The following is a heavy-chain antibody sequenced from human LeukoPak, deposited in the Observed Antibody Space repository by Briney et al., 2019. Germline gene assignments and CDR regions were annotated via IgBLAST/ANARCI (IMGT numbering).Heavy chain of an antibody. Sequence: GESLKVSCKASGYTFTSYGISWVRQAPGQGLEWMGWISAYNGNTNYAQKLQGRVTMTTDTSTSTAYMELRSLRSDDTAVYYCALVAAAGIEADAFDIWGQGTMVTVSS. D-gene: IGHD6-13*01. CDR1: GYTFTSYG. CDR2: ISAYNGNT. CDR3: ALVAAAGIEADAFDI. J-gene: IGHJ3*02. V-gene: IGHV1-18*01.